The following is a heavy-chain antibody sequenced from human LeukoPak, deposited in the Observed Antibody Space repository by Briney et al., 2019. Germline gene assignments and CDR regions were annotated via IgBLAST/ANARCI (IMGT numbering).Heavy chain of an antibody. Sequence: SETLSLTCAVSGYSISSSYYWSWIRQPPGKGLEWIGYIYYSGSTNYNPSLKSRVTISVDTSKNQFSLKLSSVTAADTAVYYCARAPAVYSTLDYWGQGTLVTVSS. J-gene: IGHJ4*02. CDR2: IYYSGST. CDR1: GYSISSSYY. CDR3: ARAPAVYSTLDY. D-gene: IGHD6-13*01. V-gene: IGHV4-61*01.